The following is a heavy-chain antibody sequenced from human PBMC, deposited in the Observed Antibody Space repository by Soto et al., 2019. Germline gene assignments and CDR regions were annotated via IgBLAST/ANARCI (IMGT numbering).Heavy chain of an antibody. CDR1: GFTFSSYA. J-gene: IGHJ6*02. CDR3: AKGGLGGYYYYYGMDV. CDR2: ISGSGGST. Sequence: PGGSLRLSCAASGFTFSSYAMSWVRQAPGKGLEWVSAISGSGGSTYYADSVKGRFTISRDNSNNTLYLQMNSLRAEDTAVYYCAKGGLGGYYYYYGMDVWGQGTTVTVSS. D-gene: IGHD2-15*01. V-gene: IGHV3-23*01.